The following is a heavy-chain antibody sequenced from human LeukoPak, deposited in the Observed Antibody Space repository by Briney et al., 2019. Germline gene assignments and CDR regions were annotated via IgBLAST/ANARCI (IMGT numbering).Heavy chain of an antibody. CDR1: GYTFTDYY. J-gene: IGHJ4*02. CDR3: ARANFLYCSSSTCLFDY. V-gene: IGHV1-2*02. D-gene: IGHD2-2*01. Sequence: ASVTVSCKASGYTFTDYYMHWVRQAPGQGFEWVGWINPNDGDTNYAQKFQGRVTMTRDTSISTAHMEVSRLRSDDTAVYYCARANFLYCSSSTCLFDYWGQGTLVTVSS. CDR2: INPNDGDT.